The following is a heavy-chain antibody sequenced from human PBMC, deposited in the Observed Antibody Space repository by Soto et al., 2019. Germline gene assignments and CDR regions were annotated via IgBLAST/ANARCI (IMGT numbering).Heavy chain of an antibody. D-gene: IGHD3-22*01. Sequence: SETLSLTCTVSGDSISTFYWGWMRQSPGKELEWIGYVYYTGSTNYNPSLKSRVTISVDRSKNQFSLKLTSANAADTAVYYCARGRTVRNYADDSSDYFYFFDYWGEGTQVTVSS. CDR1: GDSISTFY. CDR3: ARGRTVRNYADDSSDYFYFFDY. CDR2: VYYTGST. J-gene: IGHJ4*02. V-gene: IGHV4-59*01.